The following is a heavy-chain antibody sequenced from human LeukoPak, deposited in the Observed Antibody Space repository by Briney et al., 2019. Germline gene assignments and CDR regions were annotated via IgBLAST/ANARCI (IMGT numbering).Heavy chain of an antibody. CDR1: GGTFSSYA. J-gene: IGHJ5*02. D-gene: IGHD2-2*01. CDR3: ARDTSVVSRAPAAIFDP. Sequence: ASVKVSCKASGGTFSSYAISWVRQAPGQGLEWMGIINPSGGSTSYAQKFQGRVTMTRDTSTSTVYMELSSLRSEDTAVYYCARDTSVVSRAPAAIFDPWGQGTLVTVS. CDR2: INPSGGST. V-gene: IGHV1-46*01.